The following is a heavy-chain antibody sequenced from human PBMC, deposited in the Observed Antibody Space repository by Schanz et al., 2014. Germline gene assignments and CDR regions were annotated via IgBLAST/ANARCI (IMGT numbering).Heavy chain of an antibody. D-gene: IGHD7-27*01. Sequence: QVQLVQSGSELTRPGASVKVSCKASGYNFTTYTMNWVRQAPGQGLEWMGWINTNTGNPTYAQGFTGRFVFSLDTSGSAAYLQISFLKAEDTAVFFCARGEANWGQYWGQGTLVTVSS. CDR1: GYNFTTYT. CDR3: ARGEANWGQY. CDR2: INTNTGNP. V-gene: IGHV7-4-1*02. J-gene: IGHJ4*02.